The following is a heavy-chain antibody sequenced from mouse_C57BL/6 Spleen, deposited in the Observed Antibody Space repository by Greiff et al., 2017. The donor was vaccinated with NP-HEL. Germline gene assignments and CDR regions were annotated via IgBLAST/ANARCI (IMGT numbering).Heavy chain of an antibody. V-gene: IGHV5-4*01. CDR2: ISDGGSYT. CDR1: GFTFSSYA. J-gene: IGHJ3*01. CDR3: ARERGNYSNEFAY. D-gene: IGHD2-5*01. Sequence: EVQVVESGGGLVKPGGSLKLSCAASGFTFSSYAMSWVRQTPEKRLEWVATISDGGSYTYYPDNVKGRFTISRDNAKNNLYLQMSHLKSEDTAMYYCARERGNYSNEFAYWGQGTLVTVSA.